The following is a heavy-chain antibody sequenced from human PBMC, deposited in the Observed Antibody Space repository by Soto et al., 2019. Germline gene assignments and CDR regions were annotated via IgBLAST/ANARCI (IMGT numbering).Heavy chain of an antibody. D-gene: IGHD5-18*01. CDR2: ISGSGGST. CDR3: AKLGRGGLYTAMVKSYFDY. CDR1: GFTFSSYA. J-gene: IGHJ4*02. Sequence: EVQLLESGGGLVQPGGSLRLSCAASGFTFSSYAMSWVRQAPGKGLEWVSAISGSGGSTYYADSVKGRFTISRDNSKNTLYLQMNSLRAEDTAVYYCAKLGRGGLYTAMVKSYFDYWGQGTLVTVSS. V-gene: IGHV3-23*01.